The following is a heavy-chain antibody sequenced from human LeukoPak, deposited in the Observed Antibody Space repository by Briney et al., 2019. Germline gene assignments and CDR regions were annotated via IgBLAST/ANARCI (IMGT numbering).Heavy chain of an antibody. Sequence: GGSLRLSCAASGFTFSSYWMSWVRQAPGKGLEWVANIKKDGSEKYYVDSVKGRFTISRDNAKNSLYLQMNSLRAEDTAVYYCARGTLNYYGSGSSHFDYWGQGTLVTVSS. CDR1: GFTFSSYW. J-gene: IGHJ4*02. CDR3: ARGTLNYYGSGSSHFDY. D-gene: IGHD3-10*01. V-gene: IGHV3-7*01. CDR2: IKKDGSEK.